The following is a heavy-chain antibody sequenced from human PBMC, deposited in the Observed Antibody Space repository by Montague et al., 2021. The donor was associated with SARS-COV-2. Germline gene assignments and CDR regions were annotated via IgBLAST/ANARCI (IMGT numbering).Heavy chain of an antibody. Sequence: SETLSLTCTVSGDSIKNYFWSWIRQPPGKGLEWIGYIYYYGNTHXNSSPKSRAAISIDTSRNLFPLQLRSVTTADTAVYFCAKEFGSGSISPTYWGQGVLVTVSS. D-gene: IGHD3-10*01. CDR3: AKEFGSGSISPTY. CDR1: GDSIKNYF. V-gene: IGHV4-59*01. CDR2: IYYYGNT. J-gene: IGHJ4*02.